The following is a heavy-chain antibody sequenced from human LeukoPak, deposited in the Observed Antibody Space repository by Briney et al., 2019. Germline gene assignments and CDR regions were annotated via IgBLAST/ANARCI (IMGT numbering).Heavy chain of an antibody. CDR1: GGPFSSYT. J-gene: IGHJ3*02. CDR2: IFPIIDMA. Sequence: SVKVSCKASGGPFSSYTINWVRLVPGQGLEWMGRIFPIIDMANYAQKFHGRVTIIADKSTNTAYMELSSLRPEDTAVYYCARSRGEMATIKGCAFDIWGQGTMVTVSS. D-gene: IGHD5-24*01. V-gene: IGHV1-69*02. CDR3: ARSRGEMATIKGCAFDI.